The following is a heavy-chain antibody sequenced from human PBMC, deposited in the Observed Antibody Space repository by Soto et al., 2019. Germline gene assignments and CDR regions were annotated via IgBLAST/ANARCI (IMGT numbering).Heavy chain of an antibody. V-gene: IGHV4-4*02. D-gene: IGHD2-2*01. CDR3: ARAYCSSTSCHDY. CDR2: IYHSGST. J-gene: IGHJ4*02. CDR1: GGSISSSNW. Sequence: SETLSLTCAVSGGSISSSNWWSWVRQPPGKGLEWIGEIYHSGSTNYNPSLKSRVTISVDKSRNQFSLKLSSVTAADTAVYYCARAYCSSTSCHDYWGQGTLVTVSS.